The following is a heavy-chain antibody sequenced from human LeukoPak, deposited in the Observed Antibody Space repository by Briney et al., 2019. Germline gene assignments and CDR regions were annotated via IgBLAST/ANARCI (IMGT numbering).Heavy chain of an antibody. D-gene: IGHD5-18*01. CDR1: GYTFTSYG. Sequence: ASVKVSCKASGYTFTSYGISWVRQAPGQGLEWMGWISAYNGNTNYAQKLQGRVTMTTDTSTSTAYMELRSLRSDDTAVYYCAREDRYTAMVPPIDYWGQGTLVTVSS. CDR3: AREDRYTAMVPPIDY. CDR2: ISAYNGNT. V-gene: IGHV1-18*01. J-gene: IGHJ4*02.